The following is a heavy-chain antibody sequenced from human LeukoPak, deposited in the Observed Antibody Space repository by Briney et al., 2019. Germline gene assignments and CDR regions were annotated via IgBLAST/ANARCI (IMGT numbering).Heavy chain of an antibody. CDR3: ARGAYYDILTGYYLPDAFDI. J-gene: IGHJ3*02. CDR2: TYYRSKWYN. CDR1: GDSVSSNSAA. Sequence: SQTLSLTCAISGDSVSSNSAAWNWIRQSPSRGLEWLGRTYYRSKWYNDYAVSVKSRITINPDTSKNQFSLQLNSVTPEDTAVYYCARGAYYDILTGYYLPDAFDIWGQGTMVTVSS. D-gene: IGHD3-9*01. V-gene: IGHV6-1*01.